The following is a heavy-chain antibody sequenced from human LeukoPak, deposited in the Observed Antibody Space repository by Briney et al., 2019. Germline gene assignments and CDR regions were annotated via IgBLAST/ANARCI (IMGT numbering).Heavy chain of an antibody. Sequence: SETLSLTCTVSGYSISSGYYWGWIRQPPGKGLEWIGSIYYSGSTYYNPSLKSRVTISVDTSKNQFSLKLSSVTAADTAVYYCARLNWNGGYFDYWGQGTLVTVSS. CDR2: IYYSGST. J-gene: IGHJ4*02. D-gene: IGHD1-1*01. V-gene: IGHV4-38-2*02. CDR3: ARLNWNGGYFDY. CDR1: GYSISSGYY.